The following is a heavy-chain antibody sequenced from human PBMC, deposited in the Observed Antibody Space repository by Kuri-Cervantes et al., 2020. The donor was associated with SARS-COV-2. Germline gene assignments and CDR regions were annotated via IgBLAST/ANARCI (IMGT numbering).Heavy chain of an antibody. CDR3: ARIRAATVIADY. J-gene: IGHJ4*02. CDR1: GFSLSTSGVG. Sequence: SGPTLVKPTQTLTLTCTFSGFSLSTSGVGVGWIRQPPGKALEWLALIYWDDDKYYKTSLNTRLSISKDTSKDQVVLTMTNMDPVDTATYYCARIRAATVIADYWGQGTLVTVSS. D-gene: IGHD4-11*01. CDR2: IYWDDDK. V-gene: IGHV2-70*13.